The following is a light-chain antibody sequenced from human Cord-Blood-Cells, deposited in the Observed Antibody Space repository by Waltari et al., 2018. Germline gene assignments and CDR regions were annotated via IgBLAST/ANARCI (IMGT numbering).Light chain of an antibody. CDR2: AAS. J-gene: IGKJ2*01. CDR3: QQSYSTPYT. Sequence: DIHMTQSPSSMSASEGDRVTITCRASQSISSYLNWYQQKPGKAPKLLIYAASSLQSGVPSSFSGSGSGTDFTLTISSLQPEDFATYYCQQSYSTPYTFGQGTKLEIK. CDR1: QSISSY. V-gene: IGKV1-39*01.